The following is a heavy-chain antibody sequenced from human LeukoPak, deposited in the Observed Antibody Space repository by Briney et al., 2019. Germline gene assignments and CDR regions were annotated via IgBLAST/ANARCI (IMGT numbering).Heavy chain of an antibody. CDR2: ISGSAGTT. Sequence: GGSLRLSCAASGFTFSSYAMSWVRQAPGKGPEWVSAISGSAGTTDYADSVKGRFTISRDNSKNTLYLQINSLRAEDTAVYYCAKRVGAIPGFDYWGQGTLVTVSS. CDR1: GFTFSSYA. CDR3: AKRVGAIPGFDY. J-gene: IGHJ4*02. D-gene: IGHD1-26*01. V-gene: IGHV3-23*01.